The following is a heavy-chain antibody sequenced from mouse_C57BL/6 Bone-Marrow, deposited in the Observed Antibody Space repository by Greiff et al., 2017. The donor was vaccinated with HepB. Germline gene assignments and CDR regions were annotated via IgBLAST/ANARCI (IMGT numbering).Heavy chain of an antibody. J-gene: IGHJ1*03. CDR3: ARDQTITTVVATEWYFDV. Sequence: EVMLVESGGGLVQSGRSLRLSCATSGFTFSDFYMEWVRQAPGKGLEWIAASRNKANDYTTEYSASVKGRFIVSRDTSQSILYLQMNALRAEDTAIYYCARDQTITTVVATEWYFDVWGTGTTVTVSS. V-gene: IGHV7-1*01. CDR2: SRNKANDYTT. D-gene: IGHD1-1*01. CDR1: GFTFSDFY.